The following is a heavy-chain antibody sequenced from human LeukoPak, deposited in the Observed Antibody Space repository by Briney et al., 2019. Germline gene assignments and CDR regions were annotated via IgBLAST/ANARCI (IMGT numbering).Heavy chain of an antibody. D-gene: IGHD6-13*01. CDR3: ARGPYSSSRRSNWFDP. Sequence: KPSETLSLTCAVYGGSFSGYYWSWIRQHPGKGLEWIGYIYYSGSTYYNPSLKSRVTISVDTSKNQFSLKLSSVTAADTAVYYCARGPYSSSRRSNWFDPWGQGTLVTVSS. CDR2: IYYSGST. V-gene: IGHV4-31*11. CDR1: GGSFSGYY. J-gene: IGHJ5*02.